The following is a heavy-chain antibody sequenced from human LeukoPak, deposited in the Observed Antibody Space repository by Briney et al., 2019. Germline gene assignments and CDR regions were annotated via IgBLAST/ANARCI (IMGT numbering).Heavy chain of an antibody. CDR2: IGTAGDT. CDR3: ARAGSGWYYFDY. J-gene: IGHJ4*02. D-gene: IGHD6-19*01. V-gene: IGHV3-13*01. CDR1: GFTFSSYD. Sequence: GGSLRLSCAASGFTFSSYDMHWVRQATGKGLEWVSAIGTAGDTYYPGSVKGRFTIPRENAENSLYLQMNSLRAGDTAMYYCARAGSGWYYFDYWGQGTLVTVSS.